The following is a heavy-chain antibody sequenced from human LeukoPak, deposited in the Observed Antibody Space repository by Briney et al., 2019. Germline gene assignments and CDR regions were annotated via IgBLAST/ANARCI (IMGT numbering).Heavy chain of an antibody. D-gene: IGHD2-2*02. CDR3: ARDLGYCTSTSCYSLYGMDV. Sequence: PGGSLRLSCAASGFTFSSYEMNWVRQAPGKGLERVSYINSSGSTIYYADSVKGRFTISRDNAKNSLYLQMNSLRAEDTAVYYCARDLGYCTSTSCYSLYGMDVWGKGTTVTVSS. CDR2: INSSGSTI. CDR1: GFTFSSYE. J-gene: IGHJ6*04. V-gene: IGHV3-48*03.